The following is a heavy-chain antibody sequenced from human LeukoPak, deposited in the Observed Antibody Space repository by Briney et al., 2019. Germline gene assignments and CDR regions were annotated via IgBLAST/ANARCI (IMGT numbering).Heavy chain of an antibody. D-gene: IGHD1-26*01. CDR1: GGSISTSSYY. CDR2: IHYSGRT. J-gene: IGHJ5*02. CDR3: ARNSGNYLGWFDT. Sequence: SETLSLPCTVSGGSISTSSYYWGWIRQPPAKGLEWIGTIHYSGRTYYNPSLKSRVTIYVDTSKNQFSLKMSSVTAADTAMYYCARNSGNYLGWFDTWGQGTLVTVSS. V-gene: IGHV4-39*01.